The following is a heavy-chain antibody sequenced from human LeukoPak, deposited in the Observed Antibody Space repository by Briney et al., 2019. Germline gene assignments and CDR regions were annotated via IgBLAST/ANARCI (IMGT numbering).Heavy chain of an antibody. V-gene: IGHV3-21*01. D-gene: IGHD2-2*01. CDR2: ISSSSSYI. CDR3: ARCLRGDTAYHLHY. CDR1: GFTLSSYG. Sequence: KTGGSLRLSCAASGFTLSSYGMNWVRQAPGKGREWVSFISSSSSYIYYADSVKVRFTISRDNSKNSLYLQMNNLRVEKTAAYYCARCLRGDTAYHLHYGGRETLLTVSS. J-gene: IGHJ4*02.